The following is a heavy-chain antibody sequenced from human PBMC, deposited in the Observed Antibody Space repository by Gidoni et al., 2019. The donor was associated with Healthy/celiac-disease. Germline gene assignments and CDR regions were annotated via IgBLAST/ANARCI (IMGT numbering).Heavy chain of an antibody. CDR1: GGPFSSYA. J-gene: IGHJ2*01. V-gene: IGHV1-69*06. D-gene: IGHD3-22*01. CDR3: ARGGLGYDSSGYYSTRQDTDWYFDL. Sequence: QVPLVQSGAEVQKHGSSVQVSCQASGGPFSSYAIGWVRQAPGQGLEWMGGSIPSLGTANYAQKLQGRGTMTADKYTSTAYMEMSSLRAEDTAVYYCARGGLGYDSSGYYSTRQDTDWYFDLWGRGTLVTVSS. CDR2: SIPSLGTA.